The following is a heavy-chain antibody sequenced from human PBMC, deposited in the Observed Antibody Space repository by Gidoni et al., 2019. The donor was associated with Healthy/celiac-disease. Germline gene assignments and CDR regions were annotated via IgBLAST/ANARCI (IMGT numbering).Heavy chain of an antibody. CDR1: GFPLSNARMG. V-gene: IGHV2-26*01. CDR3: ARIPFEDSSGYSLYYYYHYMDV. J-gene: IGHJ6*03. CDR2: IFSNDEK. D-gene: IGHD3-22*01. Sequence: QVTLKESGPVLVKPTETLKLNCTVSGFPLSNARMGVSRIRQPPGKALELLAHIFSNDEKADSTSLKSRLIISKNTSKSQVVLTMTNMDPVDTATYYCARIPFEDSSGYSLYYYYHYMDVWGKGTTVTVSS.